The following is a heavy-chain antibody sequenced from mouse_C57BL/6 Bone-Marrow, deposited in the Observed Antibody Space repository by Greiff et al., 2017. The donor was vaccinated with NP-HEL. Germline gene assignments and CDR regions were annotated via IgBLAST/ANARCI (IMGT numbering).Heavy chain of an antibody. J-gene: IGHJ3*01. V-gene: IGHV1-15*01. CDR2: IDPETGGT. Sequence: VQLQQSGAELARPGASVKLSCKASGYTFTDYEMHWVKQTPVHGLEWIGAIDPETGGTAYNQKFKGKAILTADKSSSTAYMELRSLTSEDSAVYYCTRDDYEFAYWGQGTLVTVSA. CDR1: GYTFTDYE. D-gene: IGHD2-4*01. CDR3: TRDDYEFAY.